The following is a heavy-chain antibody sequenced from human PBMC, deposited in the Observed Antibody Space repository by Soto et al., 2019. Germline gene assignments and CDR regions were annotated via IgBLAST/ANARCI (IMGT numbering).Heavy chain of an antibody. V-gene: IGHV3-23*01. CDR1: GFTFSSYA. Sequence: GGSLRLSCAASGFTFSSYAMSWVRQAPGKGLEWVSAISGSGGSTYYADSVKGRFTISRDNSKNTLYLQMNSLRAEDTAVYYCAKGVSGSYTLYYYGMDVWGQGTTVTVSS. D-gene: IGHD1-26*01. CDR3: AKGVSGSYTLYYYGMDV. J-gene: IGHJ6*02. CDR2: ISGSGGST.